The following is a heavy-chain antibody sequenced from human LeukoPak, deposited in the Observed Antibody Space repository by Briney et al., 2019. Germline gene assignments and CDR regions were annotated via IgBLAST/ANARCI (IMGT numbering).Heavy chain of an antibody. CDR2: ISAYNGNT. D-gene: IGHD3-10*01. Sequence: GASVKVSCKASGYTFISYGISWVRQAPGQGLEWMGWISAYNGNTNYAQKFQGSVTMTTDTSTSTAYMELRSLRSDDTAVYYCARDPNYYGSGSYYFNWFDPWGQGTLVTVSS. V-gene: IGHV1-18*01. CDR3: ARDPNYYGSGSYYFNWFDP. CDR1: GYTFISYG. J-gene: IGHJ5*02.